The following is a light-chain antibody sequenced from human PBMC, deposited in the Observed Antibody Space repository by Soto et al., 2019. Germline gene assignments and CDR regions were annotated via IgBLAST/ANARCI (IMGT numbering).Light chain of an antibody. CDR2: EVS. J-gene: IGLJ2*01. CDR1: SSDVGGYNY. CDR3: SSYTSSSPLV. Sequence: QSALTQPASVSGSPGQSITISCTGTSSDVGGYNYVSWYQQHPGKAPKLMIYEVSNRPSGVSNRFSGSKSGNTASLTISGLQAEEEDDYYCSSYTSSSPLVFGGGTKVTVL. V-gene: IGLV2-14*01.